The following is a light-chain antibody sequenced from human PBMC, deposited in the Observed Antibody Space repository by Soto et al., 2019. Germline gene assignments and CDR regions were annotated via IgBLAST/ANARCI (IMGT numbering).Light chain of an antibody. J-gene: IGLJ1*01. CDR3: AAWDGSLMWV. CDR2: TNN. CDR1: SSNIGSNY. V-gene: IGLV1-44*01. Sequence: QSVLTQPPSASGPPGQRITISCSGSSSNIGSNYVNWYQQLPGTAPKLLIHTNNQRPSGVPDRFSGSKSGTSAYLAISGLQSEDEADYYCAAWDGSLMWVFGTGTKVNVL.